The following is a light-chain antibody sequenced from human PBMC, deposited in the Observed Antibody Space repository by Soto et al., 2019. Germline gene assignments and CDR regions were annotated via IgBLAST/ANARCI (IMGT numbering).Light chain of an antibody. J-gene: IGKJ2*01. CDR3: QQYNSFSPYT. Sequence: DIQMTQSPSTLLASVGDRVTITCRASQSISSWLAWYQQKPGKAPNLLIYDASSLESGVPSRFSGSGSGTEFTLTISSLQPDDFATYYCQQYNSFSPYTFGQGTKMEIK. V-gene: IGKV1-5*01. CDR1: QSISSW. CDR2: DAS.